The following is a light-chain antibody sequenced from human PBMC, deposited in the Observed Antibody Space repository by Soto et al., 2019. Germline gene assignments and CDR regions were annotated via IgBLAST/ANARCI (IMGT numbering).Light chain of an antibody. CDR1: QSISTW. J-gene: IGKJ4*01. V-gene: IGKV1-5*03. Sequence: DIQMTQSPSTLSASVGDRVTITCRASQSISTWLAWYQQKPGKAPKLLIYKASSLEGGVPSRFSGSGSGTDFNITISRLQPDDFATYYCQQYNTYPLTFGGGTTVEIK. CDR3: QQYNTYPLT. CDR2: KAS.